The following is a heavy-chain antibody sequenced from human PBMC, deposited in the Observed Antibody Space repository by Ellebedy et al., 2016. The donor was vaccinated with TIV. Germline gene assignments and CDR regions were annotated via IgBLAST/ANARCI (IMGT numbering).Heavy chain of an antibody. D-gene: IGHD5-12*01. Sequence: GESLKISXAASGFTFSSYDMHWVRQATGKGLEWVSAIGTAGDPYYPGSVKGRFTISRENAKNSLYLQMNSLRAGDTAVYYCAKGGPAKTRGYRPYYFDYWGQGTLVTVSS. CDR2: IGTAGDP. CDR1: GFTFSSYD. J-gene: IGHJ4*02. CDR3: AKGGPAKTRGYRPYYFDY. V-gene: IGHV3-13*05.